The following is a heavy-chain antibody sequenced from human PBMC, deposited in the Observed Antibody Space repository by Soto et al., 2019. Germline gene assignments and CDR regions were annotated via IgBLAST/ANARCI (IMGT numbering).Heavy chain of an antibody. Sequence: PGGSLRLSCVGSGLSFTTYAMGWVRQAPGKGLEWLSGISASGGGAPYADSVKGRFTVSRDTSRNTLYLQMNSLRAEDTAVYFCAKDSGSGLVSYSLGSFDHWGQGTLVTVSS. D-gene: IGHD5-12*01. J-gene: IGHJ4*02. V-gene: IGHV3-23*01. CDR2: ISASGGGA. CDR3: AKDSGSGLVSYSLGSFDH. CDR1: GLSFTTYA.